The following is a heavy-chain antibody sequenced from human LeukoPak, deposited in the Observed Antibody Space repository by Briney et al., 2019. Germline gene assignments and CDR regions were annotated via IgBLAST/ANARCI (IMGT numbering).Heavy chain of an antibody. J-gene: IGHJ4*02. D-gene: IGHD2-15*01. CDR3: ARISQSSGGFYY. V-gene: IGHV4-31*02. CDR2: ISYRGST. CDR1: GGSISHSGGFY. Sequence: SDTLSLICTVSGGSISHSGGFYWSWIRQHPGAGLEGIGFISYRGSTYYNPSLKSRVSMSVDTSRSQFSLRLTSVTDEDTAVYYCARISQSSGGFYYWGQGTLVTVSS.